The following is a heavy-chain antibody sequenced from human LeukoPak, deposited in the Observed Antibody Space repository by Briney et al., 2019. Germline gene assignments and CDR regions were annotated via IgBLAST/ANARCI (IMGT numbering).Heavy chain of an antibody. CDR3: AHFLGGRDH. V-gene: IGHV1-2*02. CDR1: GYTFTGYY. CDR2: INPNSGGS. D-gene: IGHD3-16*01. Sequence: WASVKVSFKASGYTFTGYYIHWVRQAPGQGLECMGWINPNSGGSYSIQKFQSSVTMTRDTSITTAYMELSRLTTDDTAVYYCAHFLGGRDHWGQGALVTVTS. J-gene: IGHJ4*02.